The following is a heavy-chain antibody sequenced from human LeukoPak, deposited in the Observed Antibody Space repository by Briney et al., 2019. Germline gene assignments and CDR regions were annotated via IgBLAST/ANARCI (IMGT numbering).Heavy chain of an antibody. CDR2: IYYSGST. Sequence: SETLSLSCAVSGVSISSYYWSWIRQPPGKGLEWVWYIYYSGSTTYNPSLKSRVTISVDTSKNQFSLKLSSVTAADTAVYYCARMGCSSTSNCYLSRGYSNEIDYWGQGTLVTVSS. CDR3: ARMGCSSTSNCYLSRGYSNEIDY. D-gene: IGHD2-2*01. J-gene: IGHJ4*02. CDR1: GVSISSYY. V-gene: IGHV4-59*01.